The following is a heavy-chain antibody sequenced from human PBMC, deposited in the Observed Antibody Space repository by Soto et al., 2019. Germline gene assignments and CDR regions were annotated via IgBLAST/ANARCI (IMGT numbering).Heavy chain of an antibody. J-gene: IGHJ4*02. Sequence: PSETLSLTCAVYGGSFSGYYWSWIRQPPGKGLEWIGEINHSGSTNYNPSLKSRVTISVDTSKNQFSLKLSSVTAADTAVYYCARYDFGTFDYWGRGILVTVSS. CDR3: ARYDFGTFDY. CDR2: INHSGST. V-gene: IGHV4-34*01. CDR1: GGSFSGYY. D-gene: IGHD4-17*01.